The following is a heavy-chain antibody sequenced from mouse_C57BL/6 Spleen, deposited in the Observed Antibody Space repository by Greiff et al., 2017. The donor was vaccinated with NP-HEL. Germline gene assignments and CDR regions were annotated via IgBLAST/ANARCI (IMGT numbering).Heavy chain of an antibody. J-gene: IGHJ4*01. Sequence: VQLQQSGAELVKPGASVKISCKASGYAFSSYWMNWVKQRPGTGLEWIGQIYPGDGDTNYNGKFKGKATLTADKSSSTAYMQLSSLTSEDSAVYFCARSLWPYAMDYWGQGTSVTVSS. CDR3: ARSLWPYAMDY. V-gene: IGHV1-80*01. CDR1: GYAFSSYW. CDR2: IYPGDGDT. D-gene: IGHD1-1*02.